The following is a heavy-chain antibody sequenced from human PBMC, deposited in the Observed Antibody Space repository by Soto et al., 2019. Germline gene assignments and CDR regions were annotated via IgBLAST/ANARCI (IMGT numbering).Heavy chain of an antibody. CDR3: ARDLDGIVATIYFDY. CDR1: GFTFSSYS. V-gene: IGHV3-48*02. Sequence: EVQLVESGGGLVQPGGSLRLSCAASGFTFSSYSMNWVRQAPGKGLEWVSYISSSSSTIYYADSVKRRFTISRDNAKNSLYLQLNSLRDEDTAVYYCARDLDGIVATIYFDYWGQGTLVTVSS. CDR2: ISSSSSTI. D-gene: IGHD5-12*01. J-gene: IGHJ4*02.